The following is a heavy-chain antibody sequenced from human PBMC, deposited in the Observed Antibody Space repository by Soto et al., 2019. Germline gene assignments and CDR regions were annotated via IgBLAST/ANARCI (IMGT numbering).Heavy chain of an antibody. CDR2: IYYSGST. V-gene: IGHV4-31*03. J-gene: IGHJ4*02. D-gene: IGHD1-26*01. CDR1: GGSISSGGYY. CDR3: SRDPRETGLFDY. Sequence: SETLSLTCTVSGGSISSGGYYWSWIRQHPGKGLEWIGYIYYSGSTYYNPSLKSRVTISVDTSKNQFSLKLSSVTAADTAVYYCSRDPRETGLFDYWGQGTLVTVSS.